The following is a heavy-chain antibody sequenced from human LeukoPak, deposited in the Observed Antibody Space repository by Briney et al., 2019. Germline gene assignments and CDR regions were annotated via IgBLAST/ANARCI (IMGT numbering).Heavy chain of an antibody. Sequence: SETLSLTCTVSGGSISSSSYYWGWIRQPPGKGLEWIGSIYYNGNTYYNPSLKSRVTISIDTSKNQLSLKLSSVTAADTAVYYCAKDLPYYSGSGSPLEYWGQGTLVTVSS. J-gene: IGHJ4*02. V-gene: IGHV4-39*07. CDR3: AKDLPYYSGSGSPLEY. D-gene: IGHD3-10*01. CDR1: GGSISSSSYY. CDR2: IYYNGNT.